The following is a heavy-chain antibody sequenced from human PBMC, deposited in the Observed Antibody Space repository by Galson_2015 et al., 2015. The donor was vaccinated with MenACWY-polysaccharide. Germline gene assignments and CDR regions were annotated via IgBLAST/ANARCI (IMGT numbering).Heavy chain of an antibody. D-gene: IGHD7-27*01. CDR1: GFSLSTSGVG. J-gene: IGHJ2*01. Sequence: PALVKPTQTLTLTCTFSGFSLSTSGVGVGWIRQPPGKALEWLALIYWDDDKRYSPSLKNRLTITKDTSKNQVVLTMTNMDPVDTATYYCAHSRNWGARWYFELWGRGTLVTVSS. CDR2: IYWDDDK. V-gene: IGHV2-5*02. CDR3: AHSRNWGARWYFEL.